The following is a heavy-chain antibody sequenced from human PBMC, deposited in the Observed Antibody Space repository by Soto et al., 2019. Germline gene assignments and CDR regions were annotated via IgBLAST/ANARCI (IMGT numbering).Heavy chain of an antibody. J-gene: IGHJ6*02. CDR3: ARDRGLDPLHYYYSGMDV. CDR2: IIPIFGTA. V-gene: IGHV1-69*01. D-gene: IGHD1-1*01. Sequence: QVQLVQSGAEVKKPGSSVKVSCKASGGTFSSYAISWVRQAPGQGLEWMGGIIPIFGTANYAQKFQGRVTITADESTSTAYMELSSLRSEDTAVYYCARDRGLDPLHYYYSGMDVWGQGTTVTVSS. CDR1: GGTFSSYA.